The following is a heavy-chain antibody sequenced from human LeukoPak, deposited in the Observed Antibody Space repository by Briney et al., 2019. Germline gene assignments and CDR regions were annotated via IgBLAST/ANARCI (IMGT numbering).Heavy chain of an antibody. CDR2: MNPNSGNT. J-gene: IGHJ5*02. V-gene: IGHV1-8*01. D-gene: IGHD6-13*01. CDR1: GYTFTSYD. Sequence: ASVTVSCKASGYTFTSYDINWVRQATGPGLERMGWMNPNSGNTGYAQKFQGRVTMTRNTSISTAYMELSSLRSEDAAVYYCARRVAAAGTDWFDPWGQGTLVTVSS. CDR3: ARRVAAAGTDWFDP.